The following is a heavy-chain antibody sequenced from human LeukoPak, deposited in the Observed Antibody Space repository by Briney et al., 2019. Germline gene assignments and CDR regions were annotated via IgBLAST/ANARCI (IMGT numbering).Heavy chain of an antibody. CDR1: GFSFSSYA. Sequence: GGSLRLSCATSGFSFSSYAMSWVRQAPGKGLEGVSAMSSSDDGRYYAASVRGRFTISRDTSRSTLYLQMNSLRAEDAAVYYCAKAPVTSCRGALCYPFDYWGQGTLVTVSS. CDR3: AKAPVTSCRGALCYPFDY. CDR2: MSSSDDGR. J-gene: IGHJ4*02. D-gene: IGHD2-15*01. V-gene: IGHV3-23*01.